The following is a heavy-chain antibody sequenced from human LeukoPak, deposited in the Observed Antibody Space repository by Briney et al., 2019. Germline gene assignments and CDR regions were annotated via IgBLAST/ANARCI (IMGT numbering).Heavy chain of an antibody. Sequence: SVKVSCMASGGSFSRYAISWVRQAPGQGLEWMGGIIPIFGTANYAQKFQGRVTITADESTRTAYMELRTLRSEDTAIYYCARGSGETGGYYYVYWGRGTPVTVSS. V-gene: IGHV1-69*01. CDR2: IIPIFGTA. CDR1: GGSFSRYA. D-gene: IGHD3-22*01. CDR3: ARGSGETGGYYYVY. J-gene: IGHJ4*02.